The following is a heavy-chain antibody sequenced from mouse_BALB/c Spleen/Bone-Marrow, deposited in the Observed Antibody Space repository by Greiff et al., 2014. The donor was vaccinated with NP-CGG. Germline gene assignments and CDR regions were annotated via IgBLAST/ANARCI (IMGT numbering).Heavy chain of an antibody. D-gene: IGHD2-14*01. J-gene: IGHJ2*01. CDR2: IDPETTGT. CDR3: TRREADYRYDGDFDY. V-gene: IGHV1-15*01. Sequence: VQLQQSGAELVRPGASVTLSCKASGYTFTDYEMHWVKQTPVHGLEWIGAIDPETTGTACNQKFKGKATLIADKSSSTAYMELRSLTSEDSAVYYCTRREADYRYDGDFDYWGQGTTLTVSS. CDR1: GYTFTDYE.